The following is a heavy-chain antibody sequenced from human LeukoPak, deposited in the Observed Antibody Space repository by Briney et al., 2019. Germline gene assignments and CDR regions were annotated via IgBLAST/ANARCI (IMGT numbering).Heavy chain of an antibody. D-gene: IGHD3-22*01. V-gene: IGHV3-33*01. CDR2: IWYDGSNK. CDR1: GFTFSSYG. Sequence: PGGSLRLSCAASGFTFSSYGMHWVRQAPGKGLEWVAVIWYDGSNKYYADSVKGRFTISRDNSKNTLYLQMNSLRAEDTAVYYCARDTEVHYYDSSGYPEGFCDYWGQGTLVTVSS. CDR3: ARDTEVHYYDSSGYPEGFCDY. J-gene: IGHJ4*02.